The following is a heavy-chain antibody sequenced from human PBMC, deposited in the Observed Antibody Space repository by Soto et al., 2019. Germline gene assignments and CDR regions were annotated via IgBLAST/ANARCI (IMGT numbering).Heavy chain of an antibody. J-gene: IGHJ6*02. CDR1: GYTFTSYG. V-gene: IGHV1-18*01. D-gene: IGHD6-13*01. CDR3: ARDPPKPGYSSSWPGYYYYGMDV. Sequence: QVQLVQSGAEVKKPGASVKVSCKASGYTFTSYGITWVRQAPGQGLEWMGWISAYNGNTNYAQKLQGRVTMTTDTSMSTAYRELRSLRSDDTAVYDCARDPPKPGYSSSWPGYYYYGMDVWGQGTTVTVSS. CDR2: ISAYNGNT.